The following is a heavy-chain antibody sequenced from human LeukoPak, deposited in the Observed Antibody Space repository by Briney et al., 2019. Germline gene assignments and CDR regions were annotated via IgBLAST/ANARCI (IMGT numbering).Heavy chain of an antibody. CDR3: ARGRVTVVRGVLNDY. D-gene: IGHD3-10*01. J-gene: IGHJ4*02. Sequence: PSETLSLTCAVYGGSFSGYYWSWIRQPPGKGLEWIGEINHSGSTNYNPSLKSRVTISVDTSKNQFSLKLSSVTAADTAVYYCARGRVTVVRGVLNDYWGQGTLVTVSS. CDR2: INHSGST. CDR1: GGSFSGYY. V-gene: IGHV4-34*01.